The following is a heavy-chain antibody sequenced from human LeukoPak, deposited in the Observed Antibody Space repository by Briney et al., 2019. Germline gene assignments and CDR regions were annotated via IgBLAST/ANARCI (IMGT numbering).Heavy chain of an antibody. CDR3: ARDGRGSKSELLFGANYYYYMDD. D-gene: IGHD1-26*01. J-gene: IGHJ6*03. Sequence: PSETLSLTCSVSGGSISAGSHYWGWIRQPPGKGLEWIGSVQNSETTHYNPTLKGRVTISVDTSQNHFSLRMNSVTAADTAVYYCARDGRGSKSELLFGANYYYYMDDWGKGTTVAVSS. V-gene: IGHV4-39*07. CDR1: GGSISAGSHY. CDR2: VQNSETT.